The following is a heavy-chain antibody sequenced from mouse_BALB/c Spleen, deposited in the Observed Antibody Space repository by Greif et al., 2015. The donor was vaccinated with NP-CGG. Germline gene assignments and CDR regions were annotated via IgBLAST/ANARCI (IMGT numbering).Heavy chain of an antibody. Sequence: EVMLVESGGGLVKPGGSLKLSCAASGFALSSYDMSWVRQTPEKLLAWVAYLSSSGGSTYYPDTVKGRFTISGDNAKNTLDLQMSSLKAEDTAMYDCARYGNWCAYGGQGTLVTGSA. CDR3: ARYGNWCAY. CDR2: LSSSGGST. D-gene: IGHD2-1*01. J-gene: IGHJ3*01. V-gene: IGHV5-12-1*01. CDR1: GFALSSYD.